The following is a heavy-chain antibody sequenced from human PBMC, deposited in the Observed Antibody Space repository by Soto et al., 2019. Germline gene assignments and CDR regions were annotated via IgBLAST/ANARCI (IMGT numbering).Heavy chain of an antibody. V-gene: IGHV4-28*01. Sequence: QVQLQESGPGLVMPSDTLSLTCVVSDYSVSSSNWWGWIRQPPVKGLEWIGYISYTGTTYYNPSLKSRVTMSVDTSKNQFSLQLTSVTAVDTAVYYCARTTLRRGNFDSWGQGTLVTVSS. CDR1: DYSVSSSNW. CDR2: ISYTGTT. D-gene: IGHD3-10*01. CDR3: ARTTLRRGNFDS. J-gene: IGHJ4*02.